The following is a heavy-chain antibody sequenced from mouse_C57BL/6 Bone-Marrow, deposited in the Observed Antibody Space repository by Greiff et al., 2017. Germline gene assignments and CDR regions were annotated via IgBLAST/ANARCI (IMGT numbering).Heavy chain of an antibody. V-gene: IGHV1-19*01. CDR3: ARDGSSPYYYAMDY. Sequence: VQLQQSGPVLVKPGASVKMSCKASGYTFTDYYMNWVKQSPGKSLEWIGVINPYNGGTSYNQKFKGKATLTVNKSSSTAYMELNSLTSEDSAVYYCARDGSSPYYYAMDYWGQGTSVTVSS. J-gene: IGHJ4*01. D-gene: IGHD1-1*01. CDR2: INPYNGGT. CDR1: GYTFTDYY.